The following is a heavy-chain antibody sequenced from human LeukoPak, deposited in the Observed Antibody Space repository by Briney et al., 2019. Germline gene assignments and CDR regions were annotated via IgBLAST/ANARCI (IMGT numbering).Heavy chain of an antibody. CDR3: ARILYSSSWGTFDP. D-gene: IGHD6-13*01. Sequence: TGGSLRLSCAASGSTFSSYAMHWVRQAPGKGLEWVAVISYDGSNKYYADSVKGRFTISRDNSKNTLYLQMNSLRAEDTAVYYCARILYSSSWGTFDPWGQGTLVTVSS. CDR2: ISYDGSNK. J-gene: IGHJ5*02. CDR1: GSTFSSYA. V-gene: IGHV3-30-3*01.